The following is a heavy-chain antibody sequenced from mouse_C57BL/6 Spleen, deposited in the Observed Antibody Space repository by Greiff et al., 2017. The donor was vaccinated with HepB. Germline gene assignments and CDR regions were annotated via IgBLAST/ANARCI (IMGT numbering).Heavy chain of an antibody. Sequence: QVQLQQPGAELVKPGASVKLSCKASGYTFTSYWIHWVKQRPGQGLEWIGMIHPNSGSTNYNEKFKSKATLTVDKSSSTAYMQLSSLTSEDSAVYYCARDSSYAMDYWGQGTSVTVSS. CDR2: IHPNSGST. D-gene: IGHD1-1*01. CDR1: GYTFTSYW. CDR3: ARDSSYAMDY. V-gene: IGHV1-64*01. J-gene: IGHJ4*01.